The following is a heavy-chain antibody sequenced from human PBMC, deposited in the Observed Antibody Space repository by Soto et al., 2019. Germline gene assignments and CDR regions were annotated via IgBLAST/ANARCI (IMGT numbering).Heavy chain of an antibody. Sequence: QVQLVQSGAEVKKPGASVKVSCKASGYTFTGYYMHWVRQAPGQGLEWMGWINPNSGGTNYAQKFQGWVTMTRDTSISTAYVELSRLRSDDTAVYYCARGGPLAARPYNWFDPWGQGTLVTVSS. D-gene: IGHD6-6*01. CDR1: GYTFTGYY. CDR2: INPNSGGT. V-gene: IGHV1-2*04. CDR3: ARGGPLAARPYNWFDP. J-gene: IGHJ5*02.